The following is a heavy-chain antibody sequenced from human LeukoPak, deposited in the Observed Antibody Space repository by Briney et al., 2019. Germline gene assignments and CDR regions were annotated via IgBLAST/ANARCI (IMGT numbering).Heavy chain of an antibody. J-gene: IGHJ4*02. V-gene: IGHV3-74*01. D-gene: IGHD3-10*01. CDR2: INSGGSST. Sequence: GGSLRLSCAASGFTFSSYWMHWVRQAPGKGLVWVSSINSGGSSTTHADSVKGRFTISRDNAKNTLYLQMNSLRAEDTAVYYCARDRGSTFDYWGQGTLVTVSS. CDR1: GFTFSSYW. CDR3: ARDRGSTFDY.